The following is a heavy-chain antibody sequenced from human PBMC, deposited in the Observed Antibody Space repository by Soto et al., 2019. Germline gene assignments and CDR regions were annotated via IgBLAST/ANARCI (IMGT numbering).Heavy chain of an antibody. CDR3: ARDRGMDV. V-gene: IGHV4-61*01. J-gene: IGHJ6*02. CDR2: IYYSGST. Sequence: PSETLSLTCTVSGGSVSSGSYYWSWIRQPPGKGLEWIGYIYYSGSTNYNPSLKSRVTISVDTSKNQFSLKLSSVTAADTAVYYCARDRGMDVWGQGTTVNVSS. CDR1: GGSVSSGSYY.